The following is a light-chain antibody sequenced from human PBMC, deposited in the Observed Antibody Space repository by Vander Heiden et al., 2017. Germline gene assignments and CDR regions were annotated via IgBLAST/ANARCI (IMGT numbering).Light chain of an antibody. Sequence: EIVLTHSPATLSLSPGESATLSCRASQSVSNYLAWYQQKPGQAPRPLIYDASNRATGIPARFSGSGSGTDFTLTISILEPEDFAVYYCQQRSNWPPTWTFGQGTKVEIK. CDR1: QSVSNY. CDR3: QQRSNWPPTWT. J-gene: IGKJ1*01. CDR2: DAS. V-gene: IGKV3-11*01.